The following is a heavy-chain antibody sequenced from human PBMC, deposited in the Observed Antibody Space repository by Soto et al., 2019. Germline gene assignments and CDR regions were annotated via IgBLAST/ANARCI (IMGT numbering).Heavy chain of an antibody. Sequence: PSETLSLTCTVSGGSISSGDYYWSWIRQPPGKGLEWIGYIYYSGSTYYNPSLKSRVTISVDTSKNQFSLKLSSVTAADTAVYYCAREKAAADNWFDPWGQGTLVTVS. CDR3: AREKAAADNWFDP. J-gene: IGHJ5*02. D-gene: IGHD6-13*01. CDR2: IYYSGST. V-gene: IGHV4-30-4*01. CDR1: GGSISSGDYY.